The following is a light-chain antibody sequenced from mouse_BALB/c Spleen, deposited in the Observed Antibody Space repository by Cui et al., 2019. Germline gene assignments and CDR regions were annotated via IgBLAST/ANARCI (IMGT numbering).Light chain of an antibody. J-gene: IGKJ5*01. V-gene: IGKV4-59*01. Sequence: QIVFHQSPAIMFSSPGEKVTMTCSASSSVRYMHWDQQKSGTSPKRWIYDTSKLASGVPARFSGSGSGTSYSLTISSMEAEDAATYYCQQWSSNPLTFGAGTKLELK. CDR3: QQWSSNPLT. CDR1: SSVRY. CDR2: DTS.